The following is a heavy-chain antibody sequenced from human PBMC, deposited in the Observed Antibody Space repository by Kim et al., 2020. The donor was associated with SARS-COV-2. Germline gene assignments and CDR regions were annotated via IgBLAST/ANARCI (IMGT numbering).Heavy chain of an antibody. CDR2: DT. D-gene: IGHD1-26*01. V-gene: IGHV5-51*01. CDR3: ARRGAGWFDP. Sequence: DTRYSPSFQGQVTISADTSISTAYLQWSSLKASDTAMYYCARRGAGWFDPWGQGTLVTVSS. J-gene: IGHJ5*02.